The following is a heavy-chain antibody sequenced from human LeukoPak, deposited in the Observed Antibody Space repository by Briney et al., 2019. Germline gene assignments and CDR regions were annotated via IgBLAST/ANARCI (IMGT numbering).Heavy chain of an antibody. CDR1: GCTFSSYA. V-gene: IGHV3-23*01. D-gene: IGHD3-22*01. Sequence: PGGSLRLSCAASGCTFSSYAMSWVRQAPGKGLEWVSVISGSGGSTYYADSVKGRFTISRDNSKNTLYLQMNSLRAEDTAIYYCAKFLNRVYYDSSGFDAFDIWGQGTMVTVSS. CDR2: ISGSGGST. CDR3: AKFLNRVYYDSSGFDAFDI. J-gene: IGHJ3*02.